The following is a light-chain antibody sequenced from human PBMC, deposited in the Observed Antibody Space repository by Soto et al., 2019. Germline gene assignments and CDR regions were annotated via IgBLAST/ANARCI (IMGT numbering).Light chain of an antibody. Sequence: EIVLTQSPGTLSLSPGERATLSCRASQSISSSYLAWYQQIPGQAPRLLIYGASNRATGIPDRFSGSGSGKDFTLTISRLEPEDIAVYYCQQYGSSLTWTFGQGTKVEIK. V-gene: IGKV3-20*01. J-gene: IGKJ1*01. CDR3: QQYGSSLTWT. CDR2: GAS. CDR1: QSISSSY.